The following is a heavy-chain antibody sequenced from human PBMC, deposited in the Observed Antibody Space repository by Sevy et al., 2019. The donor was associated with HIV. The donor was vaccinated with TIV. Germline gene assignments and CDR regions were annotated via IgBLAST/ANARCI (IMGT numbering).Heavy chain of an antibody. Sequence: GGSLRLSCTASGFTFGDYAMSWVRQAPGKGLEWVGFIRSRAYGGTTEYAASVKGRFTISREDSKCIAYLQMNSLKTEDKAVYYCTRFGWRGGPDYWGQGTLVTVSS. CDR2: IRSRAYGGTT. V-gene: IGHV3-49*04. CDR1: GFTFGDYA. J-gene: IGHJ4*02. CDR3: TRFGWRGGPDY. D-gene: IGHD3-16*01.